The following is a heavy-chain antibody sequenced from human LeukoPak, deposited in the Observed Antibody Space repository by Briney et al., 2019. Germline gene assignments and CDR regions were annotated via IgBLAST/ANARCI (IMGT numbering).Heavy chain of an antibody. V-gene: IGHV3-21*01. J-gene: IGHJ4*02. CDR3: ARGSTYSSGWYTGFDY. CDR1: GFTFSSYG. Sequence: GGSLRLSCVGSGFTFSSYGMNWVRQAPGKGLEWVSSITSSSYIYYADSVKGRFTISRDNAKKSVYLQMNSLRAEDTAVYYCARGSTYSSGWYTGFDYWGQGSLVTVSS. D-gene: IGHD6-19*01. CDR2: ITSSSYI.